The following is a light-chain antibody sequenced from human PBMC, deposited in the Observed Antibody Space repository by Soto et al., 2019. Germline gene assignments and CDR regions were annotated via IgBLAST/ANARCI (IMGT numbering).Light chain of an antibody. Sequence: EIVLTQSPVTLSLSPGERATLSCRSSQSVSSSYLAWYQQKPGQAPRLLICGASSRATGIPDRFSGSGSGTDFTLTISRLEPEDFAVYYCQQYGSSGYTFGQGSKLEIK. CDR2: GAS. CDR1: QSVSSSY. J-gene: IGKJ2*01. V-gene: IGKV3-20*01. CDR3: QQYGSSGYT.